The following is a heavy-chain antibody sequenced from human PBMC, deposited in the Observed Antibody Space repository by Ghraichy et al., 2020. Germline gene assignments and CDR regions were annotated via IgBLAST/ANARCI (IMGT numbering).Heavy chain of an antibody. D-gene: IGHD3-3*01. CDR2: IYYSGST. Sequence: SQTLSLTCTVSGGSIGSSTYYWGWIRQPPVKGLEWIGSIYYSGSTYYNPSLKSRVTISVDTSKSQFSLKLNSVTAADTAVYYCARHHFDFWSGYQIWGQGTLVIVSS. CDR1: GGSIGSSTYY. CDR3: ARHHFDFWSGYQI. V-gene: IGHV4-39*01. J-gene: IGHJ4*02.